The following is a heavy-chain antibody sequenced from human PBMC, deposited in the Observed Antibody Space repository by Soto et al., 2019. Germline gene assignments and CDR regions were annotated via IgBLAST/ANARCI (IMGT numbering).Heavy chain of an antibody. CDR2: IYHSGST. CDR1: SGSISSSNW. V-gene: IGHV4-4*02. Sequence: SETLSLTCAVSSGSISSSNWWSWVRQPPGKGLEWIGEIYHSGSTNYNPSLKSRVTISVDKSKNQFSLKLSSVTAADTAVYYCARDRWFGDPAGYYYYMDVWGKGTTVT. J-gene: IGHJ6*03. CDR3: ARDRWFGDPAGYYYYMDV. D-gene: IGHD3-10*01.